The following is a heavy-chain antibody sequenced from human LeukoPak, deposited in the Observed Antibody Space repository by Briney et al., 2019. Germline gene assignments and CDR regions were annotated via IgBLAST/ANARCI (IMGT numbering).Heavy chain of an antibody. J-gene: IGHJ5*01. CDR2: SKNKANNYTT. CDR1: GFAFSDHY. V-gene: IGHV3-72*01. CDR3: VTEGRNGYSSSWFDS. D-gene: IGHD6-13*01. Sequence: PGGSLRLSCAASGFAFSDHYMGWVRQPPGRGLEWVGRSKNKANNYTTEYAASVNGRFTISRDDSMNSLSLQMNSLKTEDTAVYHCVTEGRNGYSSSWFDSWGQGTLVTVSA.